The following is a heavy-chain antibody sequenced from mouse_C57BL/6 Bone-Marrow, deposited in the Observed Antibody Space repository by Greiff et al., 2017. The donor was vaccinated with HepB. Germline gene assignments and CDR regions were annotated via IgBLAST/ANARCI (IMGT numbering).Heavy chain of an antibody. CDR2: IHPNSGST. V-gene: IGHV1-64*01. D-gene: IGHD1-2*01. J-gene: IGHJ2*01. CDR1: GYTFTSYW. Sequence: VKLQQPGAELVKPGASVKLSCKASGYTFTSYWMHWVKQRPGQGLEWIGMIHPNSGSTNYNEKFKSKATLTVDKSSSTAYMQLSSLTSEDSAVYYCARSGQLLRPYYFDYWGQGTTLTVSS. CDR3: ARSGQLLRPYYFDY.